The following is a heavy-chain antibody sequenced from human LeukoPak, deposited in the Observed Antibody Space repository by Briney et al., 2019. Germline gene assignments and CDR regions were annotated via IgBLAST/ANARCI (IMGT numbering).Heavy chain of an antibody. D-gene: IGHD3-10*01. CDR3: ARDVSLKLWFLY. V-gene: IGHV3-53*01. Sequence: PGGSLRLSCAASGFTVGTNYMSWVRQAPGRGLEWVSVMYSGGSTYYADSVKGRFTISRDNSKNTLYLQMNSLRADATAVYYCARDVSLKLWFLYWGQGTLVTVSS. CDR1: GFTVGTNY. J-gene: IGHJ4*02. CDR2: MYSGGST.